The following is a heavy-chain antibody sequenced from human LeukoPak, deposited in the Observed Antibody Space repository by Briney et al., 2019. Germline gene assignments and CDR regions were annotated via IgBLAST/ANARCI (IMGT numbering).Heavy chain of an antibody. Sequence: SETLSLTCAVYGGSFSGYYWNWIRQPPGKGLELIGEINQSGSTNYNPSLKSRVTISFDTSKNQFSLKLSSVTAADTAVYYCARGRAFFDWGQGTLVTVSS. J-gene: IGHJ4*02. CDR3: ARGRAFFD. CDR2: INQSGST. CDR1: GGSFSGYY. D-gene: IGHD3-3*02. V-gene: IGHV4-34*01.